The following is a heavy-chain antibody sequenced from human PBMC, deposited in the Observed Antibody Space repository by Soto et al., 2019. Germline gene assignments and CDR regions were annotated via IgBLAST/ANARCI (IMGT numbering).Heavy chain of an antibody. J-gene: IGHJ3*02. CDR3: ARGNSGAFEI. CDR1: GYTFTTYS. V-gene: IGHV1-3*01. D-gene: IGHD6-19*01. CDR2: MNPLNGDT. Sequence: QVQRVQSGAEVKKPGASVKVSCKASGYTFTTYSMHWVRQAPGQRLEWMGWMNPLNGDTKYSQRFQGRLTIIRDTSASTAYMELSSLRSEDTAIYYCARGNSGAFEIWGQGTMVTVSS.